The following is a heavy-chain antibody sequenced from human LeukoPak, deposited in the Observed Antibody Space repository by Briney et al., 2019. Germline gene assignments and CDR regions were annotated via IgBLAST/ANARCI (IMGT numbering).Heavy chain of an antibody. CDR3: ARVEKGGTVDY. J-gene: IGHJ4*02. D-gene: IGHD1-1*01. Sequence: GSSVKVSCKASGDTFSSYAISWVRQAPGQGLEWMGRIIPIFGTANYAQKFQGRVTITTDESTSTAYMELSRLRSEDTAVYYCARVEKGGTVDYWGQGTLVTVSS. CDR1: GDTFSSYA. CDR2: IIPIFGTA. V-gene: IGHV1-69*05.